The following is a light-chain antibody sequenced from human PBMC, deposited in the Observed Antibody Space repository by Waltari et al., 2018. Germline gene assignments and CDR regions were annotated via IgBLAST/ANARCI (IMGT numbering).Light chain of an antibody. CDR1: QGIFSA. CDR3: QQFNTYPLT. J-gene: IGKJ4*01. Sequence: AFQLTQSPSSLSASVGDRVNISCRASQGIFSALAWYQQKPGQPPKLLIYAASTLESGVPSRFSGSGSGTDFTLTISSLEAEDFATYYCQQFNTYPLTFGGGTRVDIK. V-gene: IGKV1-13*02. CDR2: AAS.